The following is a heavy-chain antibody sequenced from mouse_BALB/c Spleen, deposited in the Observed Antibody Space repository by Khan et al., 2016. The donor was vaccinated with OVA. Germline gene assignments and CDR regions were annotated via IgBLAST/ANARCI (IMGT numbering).Heavy chain of an antibody. CDR1: GFSLTSYG. V-gene: IGHV2-6-1*01. Sequence: QVQLQESGPGLVAPSQSLSITCTISGFSLTSYGIHWVRQPPGKGLEWLVVIWSDGSTTYNSTLKSRLSITKDNSKSQIFLKMNSHQTDDTAMYFCARQPYYHYYALDYWGQGTSVTVSS. J-gene: IGHJ4*01. CDR3: ARQPYYHYYALDY. D-gene: IGHD2-10*01. CDR2: IWSDGST.